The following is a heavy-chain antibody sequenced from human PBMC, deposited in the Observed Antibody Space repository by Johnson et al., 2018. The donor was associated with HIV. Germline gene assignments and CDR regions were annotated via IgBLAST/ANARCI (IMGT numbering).Heavy chain of an antibody. CDR1: GFTFDDYA. Sequence: VQLVESGGGFVQPGRSLRLSCAASGFTFDDYAMHWVRQAPGKGLEWVSGINWNGGSTGYVDSVTGRFTISRAHSKNTLDLQMNSLRAEDTAVYYCARVDTAMTYDAFDIWGQGTMVTVSS. J-gene: IGHJ3*02. V-gene: IGHV3-20*04. CDR3: ARVDTAMTYDAFDI. D-gene: IGHD5-18*01. CDR2: INWNGGST.